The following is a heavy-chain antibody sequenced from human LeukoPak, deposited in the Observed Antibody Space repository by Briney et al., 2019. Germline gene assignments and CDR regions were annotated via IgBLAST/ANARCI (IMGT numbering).Heavy chain of an antibody. V-gene: IGHV4-30-4*01. CDR3: ARAPLGRGRLGYGMDV. J-gene: IGHJ6*02. Sequence: SETLSLTCTVSGGSISSGDYYWSWIRQPPGKGLEWIGYIYYSGSTYYNPSLKSRVTISVDTSKNQFSLKLSSVTATDTAVYYCARAPLGRGRLGYGMDVWGQGTMVTVSS. CDR1: GGSISSGDYY. D-gene: IGHD3-16*01. CDR2: IYYSGST.